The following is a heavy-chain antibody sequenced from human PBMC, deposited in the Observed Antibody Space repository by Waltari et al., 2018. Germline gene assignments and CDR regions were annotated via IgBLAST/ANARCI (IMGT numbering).Heavy chain of an antibody. D-gene: IGHD1-26*01. Sequence: EVQLLESGGGLVQPGGSLRLSCVASGFTFRGYALSWVRQAPGKGLEWVSVIYSGGGSTYYAASVKGRFTVSRDNSKNTLYLQMNSLRAEDTAVYYCAKDSEKGAGLDYYYYMDVWGKGTTVTVSS. CDR3: AKDSEKGAGLDYYYYMDV. CDR2: IYSGGGST. V-gene: IGHV3-23*03. J-gene: IGHJ6*03. CDR1: GFTFRGYA.